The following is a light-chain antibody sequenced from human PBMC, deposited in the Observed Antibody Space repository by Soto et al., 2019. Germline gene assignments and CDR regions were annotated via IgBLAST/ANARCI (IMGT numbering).Light chain of an antibody. Sequence: QSVLTQPPSASGTPGQRVTISCSGSSSDIGRNTVNWYQQLPETAPKLLIYRNNQRPSGVPDRFSGSKSGTSASLAISGLQSEDEATYFCSSFTTSYFYVFGPGTKVTVL. CDR2: RNN. V-gene: IGLV1-44*01. J-gene: IGLJ1*01. CDR3: SSFTTSYFYV. CDR1: SSDIGRNT.